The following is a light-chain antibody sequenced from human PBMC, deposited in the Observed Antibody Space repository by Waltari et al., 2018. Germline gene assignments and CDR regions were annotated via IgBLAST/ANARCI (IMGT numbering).Light chain of an antibody. CDR1: ISNIGNYY. CDR2: DNN. J-gene: IGLJ2*01. V-gene: IGLV1-51*01. Sequence: HSVLTQPPSVSAAPGQKVTISCSGSISNIGNYYVSWYHQLPGAAPKLLIYDNNKRPSGIPHRFSASKSVTSATLAITGLQIGDEADYYCATWDNSLSEVVFGGGTKLTVL. CDR3: ATWDNSLSEVV.